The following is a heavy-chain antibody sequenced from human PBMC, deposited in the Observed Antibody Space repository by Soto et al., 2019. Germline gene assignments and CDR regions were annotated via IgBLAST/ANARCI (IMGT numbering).Heavy chain of an antibody. V-gene: IGHV1-69*13. CDR3: ARPEAVYCSGGSCPPNL. D-gene: IGHD2-15*01. CDR1: GGTFSSYA. CDR2: IIPIFGTA. J-gene: IGHJ4*02. Sequence: SVKVSCKASGGTFSSYAISWARQAPGQGLEWMGGIIPIFGTANYAQKFQGRVTITADESTSTAYMELSSLRSEDTAVYYCARPEAVYCSGGSCPPNLWGQGTLVTVSS.